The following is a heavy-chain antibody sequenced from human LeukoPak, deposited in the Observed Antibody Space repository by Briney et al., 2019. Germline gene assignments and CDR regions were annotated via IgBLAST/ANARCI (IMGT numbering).Heavy chain of an antibody. D-gene: IGHD3-10*01. Sequence: SETLSLTCTVSGGSISSSSYYWGWIRQPPGKGLEWIGSIYYSGSTYYNPSLKSRVTVSVDTSKNQFSLKLSSVTAADTAVYYCARWGDSEAYGSGSYDKYYFDYWGQGTLVTVSS. V-gene: IGHV4-39*01. CDR3: ARWGDSEAYGSGSYDKYYFDY. J-gene: IGHJ4*02. CDR2: IYYSGST. CDR1: GGSISSSSYY.